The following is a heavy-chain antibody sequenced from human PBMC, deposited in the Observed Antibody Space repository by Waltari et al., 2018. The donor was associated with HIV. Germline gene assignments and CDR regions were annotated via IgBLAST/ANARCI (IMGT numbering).Heavy chain of an antibody. CDR1: GFPFRASA. CDR3: TRALAY. V-gene: IGHV3-73*02. D-gene: IGHD3-16*01. J-gene: IGHJ4*02. Sequence: EVQLVESGGGLVQPGGSLRVPCAASGFPFRASAIHWARQASGKGLEWVGRIRSRGNRYATAYGASVKGRFTVSRDDSKNTAYLQMNNLKTEDTAVYYCTRALAYWGQGTLVTVSP. CDR2: IRSRGNRYAT.